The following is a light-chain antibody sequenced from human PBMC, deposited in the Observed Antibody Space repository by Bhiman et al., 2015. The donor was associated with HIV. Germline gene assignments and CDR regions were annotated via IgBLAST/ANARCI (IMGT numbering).Light chain of an antibody. CDR1: SGSIASNY. V-gene: IGLV6-57*01. CDR3: QSYDSRNHEM. J-gene: IGLJ3*02. CDR2: DDN. Sequence: NFMLTQPHSVSESPGKTVTISCTRSSGSIASNYVQWYQQRPGSSPTTVIYDDNQRPSGVPDRFSGSIDSSSNSASLTISGLKTEDEADYYCQSYDSRNHEMFGGGTKRDRP.